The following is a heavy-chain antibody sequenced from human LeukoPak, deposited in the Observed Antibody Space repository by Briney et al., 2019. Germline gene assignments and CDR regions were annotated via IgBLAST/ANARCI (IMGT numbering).Heavy chain of an antibody. D-gene: IGHD6-6*01. CDR1: GGSFSGYY. J-gene: IGHJ4*02. CDR3: ASREAARIFDY. V-gene: IGHV4-34*01. CDR2: INHSGST. Sequence: SETLSLTCAVYGGSFSGYYWSCIRQPPGKGLEWIGEINHSGSTNYNPSLKSRVTISVDTSKNQFSLKLSSVTAADTAVYYCASREAARIFDYWGQGTLVTVSS.